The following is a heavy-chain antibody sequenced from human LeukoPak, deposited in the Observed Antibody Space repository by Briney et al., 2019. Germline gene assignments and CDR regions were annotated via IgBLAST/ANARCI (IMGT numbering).Heavy chain of an antibody. CDR2: IKIKTDGGTK. J-gene: IGHJ4*02. CDR1: GFTFSNDW. D-gene: IGHD2-15*01. CDR3: TTQRYCSGGSCSDY. Sequence: GGSLRLSCAASGFTFSNDWMSWVRQAPGKGLEWVGRIKIKTDGGTKDYAAPVKGRFTISRDDSKNTLYLQMNSLKTEDTAVYYCTTQRYCSGGSCSDYWGQETLVSVSS. V-gene: IGHV3-15*01.